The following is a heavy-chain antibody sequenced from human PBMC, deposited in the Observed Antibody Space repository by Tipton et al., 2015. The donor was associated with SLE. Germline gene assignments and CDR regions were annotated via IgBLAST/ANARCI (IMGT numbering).Heavy chain of an antibody. CDR3: ARFHRVRADLDH. V-gene: IGHV4-39*07. J-gene: IGHJ4*02. CDR1: GVSISSSTYY. Sequence: TLFLTCTVSGVSISSSTYYWGWIRQPPGKGLEWIGTIYYTGSTYYSPSLKSRVAISLDTSKKQFSLKLTSVTAADTAVYYCARFHRVRADLDHWGQGTLVTVSS. CDR2: IYYTGST. D-gene: IGHD3-3*01.